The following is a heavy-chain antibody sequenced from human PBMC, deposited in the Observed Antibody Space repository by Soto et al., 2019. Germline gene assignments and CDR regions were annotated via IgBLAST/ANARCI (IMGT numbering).Heavy chain of an antibody. CDR3: ARHWGGSHYYYYGMDV. D-gene: IGHD3-10*01. V-gene: IGHV4-59*08. J-gene: IGHJ6*02. Sequence: SETQFLTCTVSGGSISSYYWSWIRQPPGKGLEWIGYIYYSGSTNYNPSLKSRVTISVDTSKNQFSLKLSSVTAADTAVYYCARHWGGSHYYYYGMDVWGQGTTVTV. CDR2: IYYSGST. CDR1: GGSISSYY.